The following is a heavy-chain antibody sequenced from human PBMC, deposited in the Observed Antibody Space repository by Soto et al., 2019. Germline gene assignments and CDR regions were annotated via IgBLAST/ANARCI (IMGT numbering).Heavy chain of an antibody. D-gene: IGHD5-12*01. CDR1: GYSFTSYW. CDR3: AREVYVDIVATRDYYYYYGMDV. J-gene: IGHJ6*02. CDR2: IHPGDSDT. V-gene: IGHV5-51*01. Sequence: PGESLKISCKGSGYSFTSYWIGWVRQMPGKGLEWMGIIHPGDSDTRYSPSFQGQVTISADKSISTAYLQWSSLKASDTAMYYCAREVYVDIVATRDYYYYYGMDVWGQGTTVTVSS.